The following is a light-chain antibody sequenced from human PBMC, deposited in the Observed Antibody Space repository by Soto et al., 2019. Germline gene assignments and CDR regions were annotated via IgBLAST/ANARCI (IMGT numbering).Light chain of an antibody. CDR2: YAS. J-gene: IGKJ2*01. CDR3: QQSYNAPYT. V-gene: IGKV1-39*01. Sequence: DIQMTQSPSSLSVSVGDRVTITCRASQNIGTSLNWYQMKLGRAPTLLIYYASTLQSGAPSRFSGGGSGTDFTLTINSLQPEDFATYSCQQSYNAPYTFGQGTMLEIK. CDR1: QNIGTS.